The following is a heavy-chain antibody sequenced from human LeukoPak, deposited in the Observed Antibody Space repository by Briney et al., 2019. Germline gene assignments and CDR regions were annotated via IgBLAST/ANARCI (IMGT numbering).Heavy chain of an antibody. J-gene: IGHJ6*03. V-gene: IGHV1-2*06. Sequence: GASVKVSCKASGYTFTGYYMHWVRQAPGQGLEWMGRINPNSGGTNYAQKFQGRVTMTRDTSISTAYMELSRLRSDDTAVYYCARVRRIGSSYYYYYMDVWGKGTTVTVS. D-gene: IGHD1-26*01. CDR1: GYTFTGYY. CDR2: INPNSGGT. CDR3: ARVRRIGSSYYYYYMDV.